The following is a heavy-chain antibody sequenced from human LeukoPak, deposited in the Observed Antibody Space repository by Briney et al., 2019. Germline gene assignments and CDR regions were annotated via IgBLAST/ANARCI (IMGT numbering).Heavy chain of an antibody. CDR1: GFTFSNFG. D-gene: IGHD4-17*01. J-gene: IGHJ3*02. CDR3: AKIYGDYDAFDI. V-gene: IGHV3-30*02. CDR2: IRYDGTIK. Sequence: PGGSLRLSCAASGFTFSNFGMNWVRQAPGKGLEWVTFIRYDGTIKHYADSVEGRFTISRDNSKNTLYLQMNSLRAEDTAVYCCAKIYGDYDAFDIWGQGTMVTVSS.